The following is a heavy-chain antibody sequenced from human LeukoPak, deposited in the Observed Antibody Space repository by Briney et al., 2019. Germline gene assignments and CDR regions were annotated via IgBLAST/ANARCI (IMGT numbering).Heavy chain of an antibody. CDR3: AKDQLLSWGYFQH. CDR1: GFTFSSYA. Sequence: SGGSLRLSCAASGFTFSSYAMSWVRQAPGKGLEWVSAISGSGGSTYYADSVKDRFTISRDNSKNTLYLQMNSLRAEDTAVYYCAKDQLLSWGYFQHWGQGTLVTVSS. J-gene: IGHJ1*01. D-gene: IGHD2/OR15-2a*01. V-gene: IGHV3-23*01. CDR2: ISGSGGST.